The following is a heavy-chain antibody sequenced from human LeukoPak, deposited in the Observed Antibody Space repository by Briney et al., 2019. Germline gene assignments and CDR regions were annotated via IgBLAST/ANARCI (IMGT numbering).Heavy chain of an antibody. CDR3: ARDRPLYDYVWGSYRYSDY. CDR2: ISAYNGNT. V-gene: IGHV1-18*01. D-gene: IGHD3-16*02. CDR1: GYTFTSYG. J-gene: IGHJ4*02. Sequence: GASVKVSCKSSGYTFTSYGISWVRQAPGQGLEWMGWISAYNGNTNYAQKLQGRVTMTTDTSTSTTYMELRSLRSDDTAVYYCARDRPLYDYVWGSYRYSDYWGQGTLVTVSS.